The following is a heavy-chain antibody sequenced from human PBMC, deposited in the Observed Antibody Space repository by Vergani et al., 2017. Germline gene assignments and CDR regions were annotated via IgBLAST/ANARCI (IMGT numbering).Heavy chain of an antibody. V-gene: IGHV4-31*03. CDR3: ARQKDYYMDV. Sequence: HVQLQESGPGLVKASQPLSLTCSVSGAYVGSVGYSWSWVRQRPGMGLDWIGFIYYSGTTYYNPTLESRLTVSLDTTETNLSLTLTSVTAADPAVYYCARQKDYYMDVWGKGATVTVS. J-gene: IGHJ6*03. CDR2: IYYSGTT. CDR1: GAYVGSVGYS.